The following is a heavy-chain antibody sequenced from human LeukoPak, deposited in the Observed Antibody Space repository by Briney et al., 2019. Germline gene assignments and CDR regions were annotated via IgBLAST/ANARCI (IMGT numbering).Heavy chain of an antibody. Sequence: GXSLRXSCAASGFTFSNYSMNWARQAPGKGLEGVSGINWNGGRSVYADSVKGRFTIYRDNAQKCLYLQMNSLRAEDRAVYKCXRDSPXYYDSSGYXXLYFDYWGQGTLVTVSS. D-gene: IGHD3-22*01. CDR1: GFTFSNYS. CDR2: INWNGGRS. J-gene: IGHJ4*02. CDR3: XRDSPXYYDSSGYXXLYFDY. V-gene: IGHV3-20*01.